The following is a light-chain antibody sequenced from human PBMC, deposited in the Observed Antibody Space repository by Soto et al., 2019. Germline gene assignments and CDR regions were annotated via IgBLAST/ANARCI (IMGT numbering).Light chain of an antibody. J-gene: IGKJ3*01. CDR3: QQLTSDPRGFT. Sequence: DIQLTQSPSFLSASVGDRVTITCRASPGISGYLAWYQQKPGKAPKLLIYGATTLRSGVPSRFRGTGSGTEFTLTISSLQPEDFATYYCQQLTSDPRGFTFGPGTKVDIK. V-gene: IGKV1-9*01. CDR1: PGISGY. CDR2: GAT.